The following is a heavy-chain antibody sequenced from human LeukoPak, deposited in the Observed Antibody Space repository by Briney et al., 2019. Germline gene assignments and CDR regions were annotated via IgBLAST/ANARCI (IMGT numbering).Heavy chain of an antibody. Sequence: GGSLRLSCAASGFTFNSFGMHWVRQAPGKGLEWVAVISYDGSNKYFADSVKGRFTISRDSSKNTLYLQMNSLRAEDTAVYYCAKDSDSSGWAAFDIWGQGTMVTVSS. CDR3: AKDSDSSGWAAFDI. CDR2: ISYDGSNK. D-gene: IGHD3-22*01. J-gene: IGHJ3*02. CDR1: GFTFNSFG. V-gene: IGHV3-30*18.